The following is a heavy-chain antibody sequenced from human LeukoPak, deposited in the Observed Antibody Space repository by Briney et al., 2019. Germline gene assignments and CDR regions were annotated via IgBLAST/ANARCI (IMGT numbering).Heavy chain of an antibody. Sequence: GGSLTLSCAASGFTFSSYSMNWVRQAPGKGLEWVSSIGSTSGYMYYTDSVKGRFTISRDNAKNSLYLQMNSLRAEDTAVYYCARILILTGYYSDSWGQGTLVTVSS. CDR2: IGSTSGYM. J-gene: IGHJ5*01. V-gene: IGHV3-21*01. CDR3: ARILILTGYYSDS. CDR1: GFTFSSYS. D-gene: IGHD3-9*01.